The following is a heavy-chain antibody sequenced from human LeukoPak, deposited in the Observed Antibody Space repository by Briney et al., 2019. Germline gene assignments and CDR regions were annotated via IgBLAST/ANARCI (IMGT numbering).Heavy chain of an antibody. J-gene: IGHJ3*02. CDR1: GGSISSGDYY. Sequence: SETLSLTCTVSGGSISSGDYYWSWIRQPPGKGLEWIGYIYYSGSTYYNPSLKSRVTISVDTSKNQFSLKLSSVTAADTAVYYCARVGPYYDDAFDIWGQGTMVTVSS. CDR3: ARVGPYYDDAFDI. V-gene: IGHV4-30-4*08. CDR2: IYYSGST. D-gene: IGHD3-22*01.